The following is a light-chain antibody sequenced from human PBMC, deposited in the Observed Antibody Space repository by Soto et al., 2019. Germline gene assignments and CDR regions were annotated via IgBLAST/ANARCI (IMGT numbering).Light chain of an antibody. CDR1: QSVRNN. CDR3: HQYNNWPRT. Sequence: EIVMTQSLATLSVSPGERATLSCRASQSVRNNLAWYQQKPGQAPSLLIYGASTRATGIPARFSGSGSGTEFALTISSLHSEDFAVYFCHQYNNWPRTFGQGTRLEIK. J-gene: IGKJ5*01. CDR2: GAS. V-gene: IGKV3-15*01.